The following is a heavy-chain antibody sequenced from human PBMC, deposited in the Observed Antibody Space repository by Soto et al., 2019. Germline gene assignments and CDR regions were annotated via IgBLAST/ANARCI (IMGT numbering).Heavy chain of an antibody. Sequence: PSETLSLTCTVSGGSISSSSYYWGWIRQPPGKGLEWIGSIYYSGSTYHNPSLKSRVTISVDTSKNQFSLKLSSVTAADTAVYYCARLAAAGSPADYWGQGTLVTVSS. CDR1: GGSISSSSYY. CDR2: IYYSGST. V-gene: IGHV4-39*01. CDR3: ARLAAAGSPADY. D-gene: IGHD6-13*01. J-gene: IGHJ4*02.